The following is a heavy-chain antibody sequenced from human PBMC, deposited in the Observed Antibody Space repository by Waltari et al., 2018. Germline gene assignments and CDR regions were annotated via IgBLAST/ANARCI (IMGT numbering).Heavy chain of an antibody. CDR1: GFTYSSYA. D-gene: IGHD1-26*01. J-gene: IGHJ4*02. CDR2: ISGSGGST. V-gene: IGHV3-23*01. CDR3: AKVHPGELLGGGYYFDY. Sequence: EVQLLESGGGLVQPGGSLRLSCAASGFTYSSYAMSWVREAPGTGLEWVSAISGSGGSTYYADSVKGRFTISRDNSKNTLYLQMNSLRAEDTAVYYCAKVHPGELLGGGYYFDYWGQGTLVTVSS.